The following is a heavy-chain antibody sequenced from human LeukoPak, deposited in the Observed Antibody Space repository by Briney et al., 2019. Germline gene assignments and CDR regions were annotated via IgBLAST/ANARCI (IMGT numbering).Heavy chain of an antibody. CDR1: GGSFSGYY. V-gene: IGHV4-34*01. CDR3: ARAGSGSPFRPMDV. CDR2: INHSGST. D-gene: IGHD3-10*01. J-gene: IGHJ6*02. Sequence: PSETLSLTCAVYGGSFSGYYWSWIRQPPGKGLEWIGEINHSGSTNYNPSLKSRVTISVDTSKNQFSLKLSSVTAADTAVYYCARAGSGSPFRPMDVRGQGTVVSVSS.